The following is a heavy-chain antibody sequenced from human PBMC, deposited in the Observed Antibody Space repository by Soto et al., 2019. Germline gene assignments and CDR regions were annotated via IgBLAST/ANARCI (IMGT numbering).Heavy chain of an antibody. CDR3: ERGDDAFFYYGLDV. J-gene: IGHJ6*02. CDR1: GGSITSSY. Sequence: QVQLQESGPRLVKPSATLSLTCTVSGGSITSSYWSWIRRPPGKGLEWIAYIYDTGISGYPPSTSCNSSLKSRVTMSVDTSKSQFCLKLTSVTAADTAVYYCERGDDAFFYYGLDVWGQGITVTVSS. V-gene: IGHV4-59*01. CDR2: IYDTGISGYPPST.